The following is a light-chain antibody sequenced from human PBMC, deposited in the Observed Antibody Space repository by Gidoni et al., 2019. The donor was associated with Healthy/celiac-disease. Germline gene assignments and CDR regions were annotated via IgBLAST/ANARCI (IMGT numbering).Light chain of an antibody. Sequence: EIVMTQSPATLSVSPGERATLSCRASQSVSSNLAWYQQKPGQAPRLLIYGASTRATGIPARFSGSGFGTEFTLTISSLQSEDFAVYYCQQYNNWPPLTFXGXTKVEIK. V-gene: IGKV3-15*01. CDR1: QSVSSN. CDR2: GAS. J-gene: IGKJ4*01. CDR3: QQYNNWPPLT.